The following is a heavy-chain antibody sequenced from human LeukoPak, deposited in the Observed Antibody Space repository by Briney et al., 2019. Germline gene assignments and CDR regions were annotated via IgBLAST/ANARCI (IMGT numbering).Heavy chain of an antibody. CDR3: ARQIGDTIFY. CDR2: ISGSRNTV. CDR1: GFTFSGYS. D-gene: IGHD3-9*01. J-gene: IGHJ4*02. Sequence: PGGSLRLSCAASGFTFSGYSMNWVRQAPGKGLEWISYISGSRNTVYYADSVKGRFTISRDNAKNSLYLQMNSLRVEDTAVYYCARQIGDTIFYWGQGTLVTVSS. V-gene: IGHV3-48*04.